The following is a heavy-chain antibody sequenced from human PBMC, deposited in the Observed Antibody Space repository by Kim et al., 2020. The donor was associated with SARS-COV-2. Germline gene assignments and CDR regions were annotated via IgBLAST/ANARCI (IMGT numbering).Heavy chain of an antibody. CDR3: VRGDIYRMAVFDY. CDR1: DNSISTHY. D-gene: IGHD2-21*02. V-gene: IGHV4-4*07. CDR2: IFDSGTGSV. J-gene: IGHJ4*02. Sequence: SETLSLTCVVSDNSISTHYWNWIRQSAGGRLEWIGRIFDSGTGSVNYNPSLRSRLTLSLDTSKKQISLTLRSVSAADTAVYFCVRGDIYRMAVFDYWGQGIPVTVSS.